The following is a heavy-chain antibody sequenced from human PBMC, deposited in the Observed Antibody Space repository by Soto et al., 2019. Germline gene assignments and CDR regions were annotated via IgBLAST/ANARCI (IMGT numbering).Heavy chain of an antibody. CDR1: GDSNNSYY. D-gene: IGHD3-9*01. CDR2: ISYSGST. V-gene: IGHV4-59*01. Sequence: QVQLQESGPGLVKPAETLSLTCTVSGDSNNSYYWSWIRQSPGKGLEWIGYISYSGSTTYNPSLKSRVTISLHTSNNQFSLTLDSVTAADTAVYFCARARNFLTGYYKGGFYYFDHWGQGTLVTVSS. CDR3: ARARNFLTGYYKGGFYYFDH. J-gene: IGHJ4*02.